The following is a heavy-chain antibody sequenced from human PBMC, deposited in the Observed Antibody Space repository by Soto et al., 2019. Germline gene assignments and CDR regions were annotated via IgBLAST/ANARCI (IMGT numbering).Heavy chain of an antibody. D-gene: IGHD7-27*01. J-gene: IGHJ6*02. Sequence: ASVKVSCKASGYTFTVYYMHWVRQAPGQGLEWMGWINPNSGGTNYAQKFQGRVTMTRDTSISTAYMELSRLRSDDTAVYYCARVYDTVAVPLGYYGMDVWGQGTTVTVSS. V-gene: IGHV1-2*02. CDR1: GYTFTVYY. CDR2: INPNSGGT. CDR3: ARVYDTVAVPLGYYGMDV.